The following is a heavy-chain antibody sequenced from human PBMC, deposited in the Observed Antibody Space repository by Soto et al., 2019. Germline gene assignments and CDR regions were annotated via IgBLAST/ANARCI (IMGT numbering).Heavy chain of an antibody. CDR3: AKATQNYDFWSGYYTDIYYYYGMDV. V-gene: IGHV3-23*01. CDR1: GFTFSSYA. CDR2: ISGSGGST. D-gene: IGHD3-3*01. Sequence: GGSLRLSCAASGFTFSSYAISWVRQSPGKGLEWVPAISGSGGSTYYADSVKGRFTISRDNSKNTLYLQMNSLRAEDTAVYYCAKATQNYDFWSGYYTDIYYYYGMDVWGQGTTVTVSS. J-gene: IGHJ6*02.